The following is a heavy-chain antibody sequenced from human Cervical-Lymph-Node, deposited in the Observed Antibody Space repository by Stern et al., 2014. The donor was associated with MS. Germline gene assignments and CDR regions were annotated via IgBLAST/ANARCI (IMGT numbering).Heavy chain of an antibody. J-gene: IGHJ4*02. CDR1: GFTFGDFY. CDR3: ATVSTMTPDYYFDF. V-gene: IGHV3-11*01. D-gene: IGHD4-17*01. Sequence: VQLVESGGGLVKPGGSLRLSCTTSGFTFGDFYMTWIRQAPGKGLECFSYINTRGTTIYYADSVKGRFTISRDNAQNSLYLQMSSLSAEDTAIYYCATVSTMTPDYYFDFWGQGTVVTVSS. CDR2: INTRGTTI.